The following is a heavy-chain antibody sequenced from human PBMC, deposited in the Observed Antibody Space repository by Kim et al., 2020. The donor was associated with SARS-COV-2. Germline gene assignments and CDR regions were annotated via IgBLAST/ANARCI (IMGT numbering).Heavy chain of an antibody. CDR3: ARDGYDFWSGYPYGMDV. CDR1: GGSFSGYY. Sequence: SETLSLTCAVYGGSFSGYYWSWIRQPPGKGLEWIGEINHSGSTNYNPSLKSRVTISVDTSKNQFSLKLSSVTAADTAVYYCARDGYDFWSGYPYGMDVWGQGTTVTVSS. V-gene: IGHV4-34*01. CDR2: INHSGST. J-gene: IGHJ6*02. D-gene: IGHD3-3*01.